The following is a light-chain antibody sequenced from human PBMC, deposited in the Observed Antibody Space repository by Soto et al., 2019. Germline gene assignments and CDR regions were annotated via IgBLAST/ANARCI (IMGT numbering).Light chain of an antibody. CDR1: NIESKS. CDR3: HVWDSGSDQYV. V-gene: IGLV3-21*02. CDR2: DYG. J-gene: IGLJ1*01. Sequence: SYELTQPPSVSVAPGQTATIPWGGNNIESKSVHCYHQKPGQPPVLVVYDYGDRPSGIPERFSRSNSWNTATLTISTVAAADDADYYCHVWDSGSDQYVFGTGTKVTVL.